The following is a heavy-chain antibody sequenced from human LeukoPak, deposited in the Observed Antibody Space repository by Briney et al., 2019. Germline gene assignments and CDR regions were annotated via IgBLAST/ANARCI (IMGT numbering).Heavy chain of an antibody. CDR1: GYSFTSYW. Sequence: GESLKISCKGSGYSFTSYWIGWVRQMPGKGLEWMGIIYPGDSDTRYSPSFQGQVTISADKSISTAYLQWSSLKASDTAMYYCARVFEERGTPEDIVVVVAATIGWFDPWGQGTLVTVSS. V-gene: IGHV5-51*01. D-gene: IGHD2-15*01. CDR3: ARVFEERGTPEDIVVVVAATIGWFDP. J-gene: IGHJ5*02. CDR2: IYPGDSDT.